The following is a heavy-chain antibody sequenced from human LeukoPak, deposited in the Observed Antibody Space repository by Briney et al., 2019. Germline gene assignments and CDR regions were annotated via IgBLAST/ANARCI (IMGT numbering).Heavy chain of an antibody. Sequence: GGSLRLSCAASGFTFSNYWMTWVRQAPGKGLEWVANIKQDGSEKYYVDSVKGRFTISRDNAKNSLYLQMNSLRAEDTAVYYCARDIVTAYGYQFDPWGQGTLVTVSS. CDR1: GFTFSNYW. CDR3: ARDIVTAYGYQFDP. D-gene: IGHD2/OR15-2a*01. CDR2: IKQDGSEK. V-gene: IGHV3-7*01. J-gene: IGHJ5*02.